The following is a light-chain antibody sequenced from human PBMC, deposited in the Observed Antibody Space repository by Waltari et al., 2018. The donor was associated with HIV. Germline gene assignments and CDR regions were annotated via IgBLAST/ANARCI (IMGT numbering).Light chain of an antibody. V-gene: IGKV4-1*01. Sequence: DIVMTPPPHSLAVSLGARPTITFKSSPSVLYSSNNKNYLAWYQQKPGQPPKLLIYWASTREAGVPDRVSGSGSGTDYTRTISSRQGEDVAVYYCQQYYSTPYTFGQGTKLEIK. CDR2: WAS. CDR3: QQYYSTPYT. CDR1: PSVLYSSNNKNY. J-gene: IGKJ2*01.